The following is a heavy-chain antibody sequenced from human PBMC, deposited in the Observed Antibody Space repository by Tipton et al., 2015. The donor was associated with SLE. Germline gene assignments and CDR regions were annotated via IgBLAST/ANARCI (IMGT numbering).Heavy chain of an antibody. CDR2: INPNSGGT. D-gene: IGHD6-19*01. CDR3: AREVRGSGWYDYFDY. CDR1: GYTFTGYY. Sequence: QSGAEVKKPGASVKVSCKASGYTFTGYYMHWVRQAPGQGLEWMGWINPNSGGTNYAQKFQGRVTMTTDTSTSTAYMELRSLRSDDTAVYYCAREVRGSGWYDYFDYWGQGTLVTVSS. V-gene: IGHV1-2*02. J-gene: IGHJ4*02.